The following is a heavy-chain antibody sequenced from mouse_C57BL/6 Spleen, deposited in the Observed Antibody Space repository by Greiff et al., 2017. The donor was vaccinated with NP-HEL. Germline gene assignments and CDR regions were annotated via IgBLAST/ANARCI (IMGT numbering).Heavy chain of an antibody. V-gene: IGHV5-9*01. CDR1: GFTFSSYT. D-gene: IGHD2-12*01. CDR2: ISGGGGNT. Sequence: EVQLVESGGGLVKPGGSLKLSCAASGFTFSSYTMSWVRQTPEKRLEWVATISGGGGNTYYPDSVKGRFTISRDNAKNTLYLQMSSLRSEDTALYYCARHSFQDYWGQGTTLTVSS. J-gene: IGHJ2*01. CDR3: ARHSFQDY.